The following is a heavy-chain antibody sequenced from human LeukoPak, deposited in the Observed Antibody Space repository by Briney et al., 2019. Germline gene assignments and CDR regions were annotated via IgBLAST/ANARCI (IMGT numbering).Heavy chain of an antibody. D-gene: IGHD2-21*01. J-gene: IGHJ1*01. CDR1: GYSFTSYR. CDR2: IYPGDSDT. V-gene: IGHV5-51*01. CDR3: ARLGGGDLWSNAHFQH. Sequence: GESLKISCKGSGYSFTSYRIGWVRQMPGKGLEWMGIIYPGDSDTRYSPSFQGQVTISADKSISTAYLQWSSLKASDTAMYYCARLGGGDLWSNAHFQHWGQGTLVTVSS.